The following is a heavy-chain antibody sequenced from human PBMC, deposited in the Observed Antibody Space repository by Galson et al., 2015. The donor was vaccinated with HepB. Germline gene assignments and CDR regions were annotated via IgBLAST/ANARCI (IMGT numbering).Heavy chain of an antibody. CDR2: IIPILGIA. CDR1: GGTFSSYA. CDR3: AWAAAAVNAFDI. D-gene: IGHD6-13*01. J-gene: IGHJ3*02. V-gene: IGHV1-69*04. Sequence: SVKVSCKASGGTFSSYAISWVRQAPGQGLEWMGRIIPILGIANYAQKFQGRVTITADKSTSTAYMELSSLRSEDTTVYYCAWAAAAVNAFDIWGQGTMVTVSS.